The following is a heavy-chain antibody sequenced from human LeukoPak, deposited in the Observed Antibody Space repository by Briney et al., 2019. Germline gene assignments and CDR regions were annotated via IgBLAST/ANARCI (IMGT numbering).Heavy chain of an antibody. D-gene: IGHD3-16*01. CDR3: ATGRWGVDY. CDR1: GYTFTYYY. CDR2: NNPHSGGT. Sequence: GASEKVSHKNSGYTFTYYYIHWVQQAPAQLLVWTGWNNPHSGGTNHPQKFQGRVTMTRDTSISTGYMELSRLRSEDTAVYYWATGRWGVDYWGQGTLVTVSS. J-gene: IGHJ4*02. V-gene: IGHV1-2*02.